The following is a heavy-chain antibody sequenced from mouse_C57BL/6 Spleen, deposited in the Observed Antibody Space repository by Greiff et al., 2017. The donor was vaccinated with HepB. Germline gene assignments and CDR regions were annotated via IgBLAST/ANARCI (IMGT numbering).Heavy chain of an antibody. CDR1: GYTFTSYW. Sequence: VQLQQPGAELVRPGTSVKLSCKASGYTFTSYWMHWVKQRPGQGLEWIGVIDPSDSYTNYNQKFKGKATLTVDTSSSTAYMQLSSLTSEDSAVYYCARRGMVVADYWGQGTTLTVSS. CDR3: ARRGMVVADY. D-gene: IGHD1-1*01. J-gene: IGHJ2*01. V-gene: IGHV1-59*01. CDR2: IDPSDSYT.